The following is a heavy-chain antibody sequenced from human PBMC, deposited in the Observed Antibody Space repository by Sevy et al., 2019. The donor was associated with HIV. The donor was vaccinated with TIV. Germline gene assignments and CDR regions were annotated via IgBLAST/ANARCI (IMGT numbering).Heavy chain of an antibody. CDR1: RFTFSSYG. CDR2: IWYDGTNK. J-gene: IGHJ4*02. Sequence: GGSLRLSCAASRFTFSSYGMHWVRQAPGKGLEWVAVIWYDGTNKENADSGKGRFTISRDNSKNTLYLQMSSLRADDTAVYYCARERLAVAGIGYYFDYWGQGTLVTVSS. D-gene: IGHD6-19*01. CDR3: ARERLAVAGIGYYFDY. V-gene: IGHV3-33*01.